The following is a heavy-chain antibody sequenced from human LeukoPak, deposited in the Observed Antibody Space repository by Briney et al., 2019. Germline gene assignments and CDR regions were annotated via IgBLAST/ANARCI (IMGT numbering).Heavy chain of an antibody. CDR2: INPNSGDT. J-gene: IGHJ4*02. CDR1: GYTFTGYH. Sequence: ASVKVSCKASGYTFTGYHMHWVRQAPGQGLEWMGRINPNSGDTNYAQKFQGRVTMTRDTSISTAYMELNRLRSDDTAVYYCCSSTSCLFDYWGQGTLVTVSS. D-gene: IGHD2-2*01. CDR3: CSSTSCLFDY. V-gene: IGHV1-2*06.